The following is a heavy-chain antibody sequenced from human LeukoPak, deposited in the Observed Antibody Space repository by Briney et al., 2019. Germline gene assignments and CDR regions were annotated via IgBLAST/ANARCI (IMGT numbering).Heavy chain of an antibody. CDR3: ARVRYCSSTSCSGVDY. D-gene: IGHD2-2*01. V-gene: IGHV4-30-4*01. CDR1: GGSISSGDYY. J-gene: IGHJ4*02. CDR2: IYYSGST. Sequence: SETLSLTCTVSGGSISSGDYYWSWIRQPPGKGLEWIGYIYYSGSTYYNPSLKSRVTISVDTSKNQFSLKLSSVTAADTAVYYCARVRYCSSTSCSGVDYWGQGTLVTVSS.